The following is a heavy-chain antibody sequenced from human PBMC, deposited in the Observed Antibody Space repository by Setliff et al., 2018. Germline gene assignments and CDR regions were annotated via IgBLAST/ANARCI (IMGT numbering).Heavy chain of an antibody. CDR2: IYYSGST. D-gene: IGHD5-18*01. Sequence: PSETLSLTCTVSGGSISSSSYYWGWIRQPPGKGLEWIGSIYYSGSTYYNPSLKSRVTISVDTSKNQFSLKLSSVTAADTAVYYCAVTLSFPIQSPFDPWGQGTLVTVSS. V-gene: IGHV4-39*01. CDR3: AVTLSFPIQSPFDP. CDR1: GGSISSSSYY. J-gene: IGHJ5*02.